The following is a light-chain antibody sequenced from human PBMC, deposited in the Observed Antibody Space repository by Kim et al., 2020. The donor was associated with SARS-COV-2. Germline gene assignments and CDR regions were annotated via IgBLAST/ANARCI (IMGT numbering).Light chain of an antibody. V-gene: IGLV2-14*01. J-gene: IGLJ3*02. CDR2: DVS. CDR1: SSDVGGYNY. CDR3: SSYTSSSTWV. Sequence: QSALTQPASVSGSPGQSITISCTATSSDVGGYNYVSWYQQHPGKAPKLMIYDVSKRPSGVSNRFSGSKSGNTASLTISGLQAEDEADYYCSSYTSSSTWVFGGGTQLTVL.